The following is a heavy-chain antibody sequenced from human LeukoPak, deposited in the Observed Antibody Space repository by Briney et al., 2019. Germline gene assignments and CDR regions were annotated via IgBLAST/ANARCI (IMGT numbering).Heavy chain of an antibody. Sequence: ASVKVSCKASGYTFTDYYLHWVRQAPGQGFEWMGWINPNSGDTNYAQKFQGRVTMTRDTSISTAHTEMSRLRSDDTAVYYCARANFLYCSSTTCLFDYWGQGTLVTVSS. CDR2: INPNSGDT. D-gene: IGHD2-2*01. V-gene: IGHV1-2*02. CDR1: GYTFTDYY. CDR3: ARANFLYCSSTTCLFDY. J-gene: IGHJ4*02.